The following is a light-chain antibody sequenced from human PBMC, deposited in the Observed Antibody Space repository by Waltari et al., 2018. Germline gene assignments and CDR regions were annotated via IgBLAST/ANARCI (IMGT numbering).Light chain of an antibody. V-gene: IGKV1-5*01. CDR2: DVS. CDR3: QQYGSSQYT. Sequence: IQMTQSPSALSASVGDRVTLTCRASQRINTWMAWYQQRPGKAPKVLIYDVSTLESGVPSRFSGSGSGTEFTLAINNLQPEDFAVYYCQQYGSSQYTFGQGTKLEIK. CDR1: QRINTW. J-gene: IGKJ2*01.